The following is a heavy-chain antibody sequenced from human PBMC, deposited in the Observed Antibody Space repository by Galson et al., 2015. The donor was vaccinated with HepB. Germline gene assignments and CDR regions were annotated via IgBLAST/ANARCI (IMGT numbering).Heavy chain of an antibody. V-gene: IGHV1-24*01. CDR1: GYTLTELS. CDR2: FDPEDGET. D-gene: IGHD3-3*01. CDR3: ATDRAHYYDFWSGYHH. J-gene: IGHJ5*02. Sequence: SVKVSCKVSGYTLTELSMHWVRQAPGKGLEWMGGFDPEDGETIYAQKFQGRVTMTEDTSTDTAYMELSSLRSEDTAVYYCATDRAHYYDFWSGYHHWGQGTLVTVSS.